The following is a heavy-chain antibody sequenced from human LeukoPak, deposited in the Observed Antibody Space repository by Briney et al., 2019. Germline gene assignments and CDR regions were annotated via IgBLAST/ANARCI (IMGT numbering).Heavy chain of an antibody. V-gene: IGHV3-30*02. CDR1: GFTFSSYG. Sequence: GGSLRLSCAASGFTFSSYGMHWLPHAPDKALEGVAFIRYDGSNKYYADSVKGRFTISRDNSKNTLYLQMNSLRAEDTAVYYCAKDPYSSGWYIDYWGQGTLVTVSS. D-gene: IGHD6-19*01. J-gene: IGHJ4*02. CDR2: IRYDGSNK. CDR3: AKDPYSSGWYIDY.